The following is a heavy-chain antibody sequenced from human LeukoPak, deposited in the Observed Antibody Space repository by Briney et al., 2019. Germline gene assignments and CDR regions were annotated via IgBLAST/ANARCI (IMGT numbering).Heavy chain of an antibody. CDR3: AKDLTGGWYHY. Sequence: GGSLRLSCAASGFTFSSYAMSWVRQAPGKGLEWVSAISGSGGSTYYADSVKGRFTISRDNSKNTLYLQMDSLRAEDTAVYYCAKDLTGGWYHYWGQGTLVTVSS. CDR2: ISGSGGST. D-gene: IGHD6-19*01. J-gene: IGHJ4*02. CDR1: GFTFSSYA. V-gene: IGHV3-23*01.